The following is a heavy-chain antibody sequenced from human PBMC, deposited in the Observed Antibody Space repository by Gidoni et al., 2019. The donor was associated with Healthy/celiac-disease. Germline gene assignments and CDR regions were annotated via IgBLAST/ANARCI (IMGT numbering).Heavy chain of an antibody. J-gene: IGHJ4*02. CDR1: GFTSSGSA. D-gene: IGHD3-10*01. CDR3: TRRVQYGSGSYHFDY. CDR2: IRSKANSYAT. Sequence: VQLAGSGGGVVQRGGSLKLSSQASGFTSSGSAMHWVRQDSGKGLEWVGRIRSKANSYATAYAASVKGRFTISRDDSKNTAYLQMNSLKTEDTAVYYCTRRVQYGSGSYHFDYWGQGTLVTVSS. V-gene: IGHV3-73*01.